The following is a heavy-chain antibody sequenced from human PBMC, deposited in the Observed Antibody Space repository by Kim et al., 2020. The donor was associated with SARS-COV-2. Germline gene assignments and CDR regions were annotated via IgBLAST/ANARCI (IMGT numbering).Heavy chain of an antibody. CDR1: EFTFSSYS. CDR3: ASETRD. Sequence: GGSLRLSCAASEFTFSSYSMNWVRQAPGKGLEWVSSIDRTSRYIYYADSVKGRFTISRDNTNNSLYLQMNSLRAEDTAFYYCASETRDWGQGTLVTVSS. V-gene: IGHV3-21*01. J-gene: IGHJ4*02. CDR2: IDRTSRYI.